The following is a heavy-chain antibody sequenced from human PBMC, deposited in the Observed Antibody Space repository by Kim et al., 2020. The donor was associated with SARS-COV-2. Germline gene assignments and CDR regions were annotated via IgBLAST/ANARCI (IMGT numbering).Heavy chain of an antibody. Sequence: GGSLRLSCAASGFTVSSNYMSWVRQAPGKGLEWVSVIYSGGSTYYADSVKGRFTISRDNSKNTLYLQMNSLRAEDTAVYYCARAGATYYYDSSGFDYWGQGTLVTVSS. CDR1: GFTVSSNY. V-gene: IGHV3-66*01. CDR2: IYSGGST. D-gene: IGHD3-22*01. J-gene: IGHJ4*02. CDR3: ARAGATYYYDSSGFDY.